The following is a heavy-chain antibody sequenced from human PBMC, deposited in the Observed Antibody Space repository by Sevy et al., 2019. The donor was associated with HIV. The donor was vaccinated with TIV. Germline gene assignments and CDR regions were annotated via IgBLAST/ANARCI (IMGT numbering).Heavy chain of an antibody. Sequence: SETPSLTCTVSGGSISSYYWSWIRQPPGKGLEWIGYIYYSGSTNYNPSLKSRVTISVDTSKNQFSLKLSSVTAADTAVYYCARTRGSWFDPWGQGTLVTVSS. CDR1: GGSISSYY. J-gene: IGHJ5*02. CDR3: ARTRGSWFDP. CDR2: IYYSGST. V-gene: IGHV4-59*01. D-gene: IGHD1-26*01.